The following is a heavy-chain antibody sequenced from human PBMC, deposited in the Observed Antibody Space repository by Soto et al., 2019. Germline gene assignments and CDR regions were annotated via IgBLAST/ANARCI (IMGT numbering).Heavy chain of an antibody. J-gene: IGHJ4*02. D-gene: IGHD6-13*01. V-gene: IGHV3-30*03. CDR3: ARMCTSSSCVDY. Sequence: GGSLRHSCAASGFPFSSYGMHWVRQAPGKGLEWVAVISYDGSNKYYADSVKGRFTISRDTSTSTVYMELSSLRSEDTAVYYCARMCTSSSCVDYWGQGTLVTVSS. CDR1: GFPFSSYG. CDR2: ISYDGSNK.